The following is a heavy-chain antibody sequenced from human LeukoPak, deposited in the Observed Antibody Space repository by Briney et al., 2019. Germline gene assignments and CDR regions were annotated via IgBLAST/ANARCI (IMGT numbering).Heavy chain of an antibody. CDR3: ARLMAAGGHYYGMGV. Sequence: SETLSLTCTVSGGSIRTSSYYWGWIRQPPGKGLEWIGSIYYSGSTYYNSSLKSRVTISVDTSKNQFSLKLSSVTAVDTAVYHCARLMAAGGHYYGMGVWGQGTTVTVSS. CDR1: GGSIRTSSYY. J-gene: IGHJ6*02. D-gene: IGHD6-13*01. CDR2: IYYSGST. V-gene: IGHV4-39*01.